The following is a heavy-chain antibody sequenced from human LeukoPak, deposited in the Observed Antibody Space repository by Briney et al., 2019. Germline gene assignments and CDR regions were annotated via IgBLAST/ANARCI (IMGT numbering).Heavy chain of an antibody. CDR1: GGSISSGGYY. CDR3: ARDSRFGELSN. J-gene: IGHJ4*02. Sequence: SQTLSLTCTVSGGSISSGGYYWSWIRQHPGKGLEWIGYIYYSGSTYYNPSLKSLVTISVDTSKNQFSLKLSSVTAADTAVYYCARDSRFGELSNWGQGTLVTVSS. CDR2: IYYSGST. D-gene: IGHD3-10*02. V-gene: IGHV4-31*01.